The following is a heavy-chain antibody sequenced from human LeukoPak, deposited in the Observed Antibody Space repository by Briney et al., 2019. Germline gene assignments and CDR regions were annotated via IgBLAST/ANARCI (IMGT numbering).Heavy chain of an antibody. J-gene: IGHJ4*02. V-gene: IGHV1-18*01. CDR3: ARGGYVVGGSGSYSYYFDS. Sequence: GASVTVTFKASGYTFANYRLSWLRQAPGPGLEWMGWISTYTGNADYAEKFQGRDTMTIHTSTSTAYMELRSLRSDDTAVYYCARGGYVVGGSGSYSYYFDSWGQGTLVTVSS. CDR1: GYTFANYR. D-gene: IGHD3-10*01. CDR2: ISTYTGNA.